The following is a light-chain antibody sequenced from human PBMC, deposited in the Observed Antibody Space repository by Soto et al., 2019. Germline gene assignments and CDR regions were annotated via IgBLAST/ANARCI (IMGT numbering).Light chain of an antibody. J-gene: IGLJ2*01. CDR1: SSDVGGYNY. CDR2: EVS. V-gene: IGLV2-14*01. Sequence: QSALTQPASMSGSPGQSITISCTGTSSDVGGYNYVSWYQRHPGKAPKLMIYEVSNRPSGVSNRFSGSKSSNTASLTISGLQAEDEADYYCSSSTINNTVLFGGGTKLTVL. CDR3: SSSTINNTVL.